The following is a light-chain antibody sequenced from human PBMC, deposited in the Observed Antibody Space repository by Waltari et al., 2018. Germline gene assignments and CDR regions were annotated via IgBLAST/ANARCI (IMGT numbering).Light chain of an antibody. V-gene: IGLV1-44*01. J-gene: IGLJ2*01. Sequence: QSVLTQPPSASGTPGQRVTISCSGSSSNIGSKSVNWYQQVSGAAPKLLIYSTNKRPSGVPGRFSGSKSGTSASLAISGLQSEDEAYYYCATWDDSLNGLFGGGTKLTVL. CDR2: STN. CDR3: ATWDDSLNGL. CDR1: SSNIGSKS.